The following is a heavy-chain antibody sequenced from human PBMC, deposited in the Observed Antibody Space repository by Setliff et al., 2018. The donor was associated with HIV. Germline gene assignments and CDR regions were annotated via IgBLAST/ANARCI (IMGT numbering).Heavy chain of an antibody. V-gene: IGHV1-8*01. D-gene: IGHD3-22*01. CDR2: MNPNSGNT. J-gene: IGHJ6*03. Sequence: GASVKVSCKASGYTFSSNDINWVRQATGHGLEWMGWMNPNSGNTGYAQKFQGRVTMTRDTSISTAYMELNNLKFEDTAVYYCTRARRDSYDRGRRNHYYIDVWGKGTTGTV. CDR1: GYTFSSND. CDR3: TRARRDSYDRGRRNHYYIDV.